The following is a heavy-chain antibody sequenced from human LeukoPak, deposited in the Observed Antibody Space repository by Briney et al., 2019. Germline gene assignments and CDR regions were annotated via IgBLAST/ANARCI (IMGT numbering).Heavy chain of an antibody. CDR1: GGSISSGSYY. J-gene: IGHJ3*02. V-gene: IGHV4-61*02. D-gene: IGHD3-3*01. CDR3: ARDFRDFWSPGAFDI. Sequence: PSETLSLTCTVSGGSISSGSYYWSWIRQPAGKGLEWIGRIYTSGSTNYDPSLKSRVTISVDTSKNQFSLKLSSVTAADTAVYYCARDFRDFWSPGAFDIWGQGTMVTVSS. CDR2: IYTSGST.